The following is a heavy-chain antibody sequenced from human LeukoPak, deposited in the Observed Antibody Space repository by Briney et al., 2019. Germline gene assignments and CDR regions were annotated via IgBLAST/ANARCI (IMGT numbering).Heavy chain of an antibody. CDR2: ISYDGSNK. CDR1: GFTFSSYA. Sequence: GRPLRLSCAASGFTFSSYAMHWVRQAPGKGLEWVAVISYDGSNKYYADSVKGRFTISRDNSKNTLYLQMNSLRAEDTAVYYCARGSGYYSGNDYWGQGTLVTVSS. D-gene: IGHD3-22*01. J-gene: IGHJ4*02. CDR3: ARGSGYYSGNDY. V-gene: IGHV3-30*04.